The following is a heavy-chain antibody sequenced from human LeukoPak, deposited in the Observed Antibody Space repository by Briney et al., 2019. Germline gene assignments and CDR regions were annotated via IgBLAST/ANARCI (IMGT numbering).Heavy chain of an antibody. V-gene: IGHV4-34*01. D-gene: IGHD6-6*01. CDR1: GGSISGYY. CDR2: INHSGST. Sequence: SETLSLTCTVSGGSISGYYWSWIRQPPGKGLEWIGEINHSGSTNYNPSLKSRVTISVDTSKNQFSLKLSSVTAADTAVYYCARGLYSSSSSSRFDPWGQGTLVTVSS. CDR3: ARGLYSSSSSSRFDP. J-gene: IGHJ5*02.